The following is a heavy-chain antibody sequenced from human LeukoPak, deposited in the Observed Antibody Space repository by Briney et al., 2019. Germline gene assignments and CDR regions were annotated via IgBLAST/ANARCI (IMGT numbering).Heavy chain of an antibody. CDR2: IIPIFGTA. Sequence: SVKVPCKASGGTFSSYAISWVRQAPGQGLEWMGGIIPIFGTANYAQKFQGRVTITTDESTSTAYMELSSLRSEDTAVYYCARQVVVVAAMRYYYYYMDVWGKGTTVTVSS. D-gene: IGHD2-15*01. CDR3: ARQVVVVAAMRYYYYYMDV. J-gene: IGHJ6*03. CDR1: GGTFSSYA. V-gene: IGHV1-69*05.